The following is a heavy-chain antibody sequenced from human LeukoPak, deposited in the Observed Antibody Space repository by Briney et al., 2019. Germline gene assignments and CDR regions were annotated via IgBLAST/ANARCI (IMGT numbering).Heavy chain of an antibody. V-gene: IGHV4-4*07. CDR1: GGYISGYY. CDR2: IYASGST. CDR3: GREGGITAAGTLYCYFDL. Sequence: SETLSLTCTVSGGYISGYYWSWIRQPAGKGLEWVGRIYASGSTNYNPSLKRRVTMSVETSKKQFFLKLRSLTAADTAMYYCGREGGITAAGTLYCYFDLWGRGTLVTVSS. D-gene: IGHD6-13*01. J-gene: IGHJ2*01.